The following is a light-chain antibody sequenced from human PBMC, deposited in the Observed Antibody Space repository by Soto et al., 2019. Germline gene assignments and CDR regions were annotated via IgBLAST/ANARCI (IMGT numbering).Light chain of an antibody. CDR1: SSNIGAGYD. CDR2: GNS. CDR3: QSYDSSLSAL. V-gene: IGLV1-40*01. J-gene: IGLJ3*02. Sequence: QPVLTQPLSVSGAPGQRVTISCTGSSSNIGAGYDVHWYQQLPGTAPKLLIYGNSNRPSGVPDRFSGSKSGTSASLAITGLQAEDEADYYCQSYDSSLSALFGGGTKVTVL.